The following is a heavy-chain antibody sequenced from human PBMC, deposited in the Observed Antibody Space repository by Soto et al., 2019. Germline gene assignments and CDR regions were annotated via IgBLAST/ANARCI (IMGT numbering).Heavy chain of an antibody. J-gene: IGHJ6*03. CDR1: GFTFSSYW. Sequence: EVQLVESGVGWVQPGGSLRLACAASGFTFSSYWMSWGLQAPGKGLEWLANIKQDGSEKYYVDSVEGRFTISRDNAKNSLYLKMNSLRAEDTALSYGGRYVYCSSTSCYMAHDYYYYYMDVWGKGTTVTVSS. CDR2: IKQDGSEK. D-gene: IGHD2-2*02. V-gene: IGHV3-7*01. CDR3: GRYVYCSSTSCYMAHDYYYYYMDV.